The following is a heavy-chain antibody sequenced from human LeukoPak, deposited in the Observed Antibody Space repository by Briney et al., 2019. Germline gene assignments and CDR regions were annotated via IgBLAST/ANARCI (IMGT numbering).Heavy chain of an antibody. J-gene: IGHJ4*02. CDR3: AHSISYGSGSLDY. CDR1: GGTFSSYA. D-gene: IGHD3-10*01. CDR2: IIPILGIA. Sequence: ASVKVSCKASGGTFSSYAISWVRQAPGQGLEWVGRIIPILGIANYAQKFQGRVTITADKSTSTAYMELSSLRSEDTAVYYCAHSISYGSGSLDYWGQGTLVTVSS. V-gene: IGHV1-69*04.